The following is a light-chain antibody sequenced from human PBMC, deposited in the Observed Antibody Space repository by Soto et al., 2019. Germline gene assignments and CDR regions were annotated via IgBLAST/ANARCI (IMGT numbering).Light chain of an antibody. CDR3: QQYGGSPFT. CDR1: QSISNH. V-gene: IGKV1-39*01. J-gene: IGKJ3*01. Sequence: DIQMTQSPSSLSASVEDRVIITCRASQSISNHLNWYQQKPGKAPKLLIYAASTLQSGVPSRFSGSGSGTDFTLTISRLEPEDFAVYYCQQYGGSPFTFGPGTKVDIK. CDR2: AAS.